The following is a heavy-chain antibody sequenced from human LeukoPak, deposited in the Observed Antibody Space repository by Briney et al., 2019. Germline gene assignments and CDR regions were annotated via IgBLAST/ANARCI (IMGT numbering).Heavy chain of an antibody. Sequence: GAPVKVSCKASGYTFTSYYMHWVRQAPGQGLEWMGIINPSGGSTSYAQKFQGRVTMTRDTSTSTVYMELSSLRSEDTAVYYCATGRPLAHYYDSSGFPGGDYWGQGTLVTVSS. J-gene: IGHJ4*02. D-gene: IGHD3-22*01. CDR2: INPSGGST. CDR1: GYTFTSYY. V-gene: IGHV1-46*01. CDR3: ATGRPLAHYYDSSGFPGGDY.